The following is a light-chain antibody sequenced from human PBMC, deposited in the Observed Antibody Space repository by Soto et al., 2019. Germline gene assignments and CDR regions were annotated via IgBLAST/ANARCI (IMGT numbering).Light chain of an antibody. CDR1: QSVLYSSNNKNY. Sequence: DIVVTQSPDSLAVSLGERATINCKSSQSVLYSSNNKNYLAWYLQKPGQSPQLLIYEVSTRVSGVPDRFSGSGSGTDFTLEISRVETDDVGIYYCMQSTQLPPTFGQGTRLEIK. CDR2: EVS. J-gene: IGKJ5*01. CDR3: MQSTQLPPT. V-gene: IGKV4-1*01.